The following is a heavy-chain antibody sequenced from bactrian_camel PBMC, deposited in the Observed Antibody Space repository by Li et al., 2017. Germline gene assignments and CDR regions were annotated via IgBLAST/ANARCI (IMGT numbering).Heavy chain of an antibody. CDR2: IDSDGRS. CDR1: INSRSTYY. J-gene: IGHJ4*01. Sequence: QVQLVESGGGSVQAGESLNLSCLATINSRSTYYLGWFRQSPGKEREGVASIDSDGRSDYKEPVKGRFTISQDNGRNTIYLQMNSLKPGDTGLYFCAADRGQILKCGAWYYELDYRGQGTQVTV. CDR3: AADRGQILKCGAWYYELDY. V-gene: IGHV3S53*01. D-gene: IGHD1*01.